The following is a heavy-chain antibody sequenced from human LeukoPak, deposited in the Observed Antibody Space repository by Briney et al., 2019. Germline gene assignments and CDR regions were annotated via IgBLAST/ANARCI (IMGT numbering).Heavy chain of an antibody. Sequence: PGGSLRLSCAASGFTFSSYEMNWVRQAPGKGLEWVSGINWNGGSTGYADSVKGRFTISRDNAKNSLYLQMNSLRAEDTALYYCARDRDFSLIGGYYYYYMDVWGKGTTVTVSS. D-gene: IGHD3-16*01. CDR1: GFTFSSYE. CDR3: ARDRDFSLIGGYYYYYMDV. V-gene: IGHV3-20*04. J-gene: IGHJ6*03. CDR2: INWNGGST.